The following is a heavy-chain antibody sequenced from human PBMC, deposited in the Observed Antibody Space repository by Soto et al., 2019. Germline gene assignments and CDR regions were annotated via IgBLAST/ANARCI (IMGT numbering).Heavy chain of an antibody. CDR1: GFTFRSYE. CDR3: ARETTVIAY. Sequence: GGSLRLSCAASGFTFRSYEMNWVRQAPGKGLEWVSYISSSGSTIYYADSVKGRFTISRDNAKNSLYLQMNSLRAEDTAVYYCARETTVIAYWGQGTLVTVSS. J-gene: IGHJ4*02. D-gene: IGHD4-17*01. CDR2: ISSSGSTI. V-gene: IGHV3-48*03.